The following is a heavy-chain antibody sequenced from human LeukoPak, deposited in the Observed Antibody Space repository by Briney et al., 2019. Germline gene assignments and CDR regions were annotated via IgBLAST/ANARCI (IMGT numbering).Heavy chain of an antibody. CDR3: AKGGGSIWFDP. D-gene: IGHD3-16*01. J-gene: IGHJ5*02. Sequence: RSGGSLRLSCAASGFTFNTHAMSWVRQAPGKGLEWVSAINYSGGSTYYGDSVRGRFTISRDNPRNTLRLQMNSLRAEDTAVYYCAKGGGSIWFDPWGQGTLVTVSS. V-gene: IGHV3-23*02. CDR1: GFTFNTHA. CDR2: INYSGGST.